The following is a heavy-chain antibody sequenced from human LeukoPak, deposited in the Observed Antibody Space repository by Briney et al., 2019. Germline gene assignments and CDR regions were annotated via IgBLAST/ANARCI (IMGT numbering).Heavy chain of an antibody. CDR2: IRDSGET. V-gene: IGHV3-66*03. Sequence: GGSLRLSCVASGFTFSDYIMVWVRQAPGKGLEWVSLIRDSGETFYADSVKGRFTISRDNSKNTMYLQMNRLRVEDTAVYFCARDRAVTQDWVEFDPWGQGTLVTVSS. D-gene: IGHD4-17*01. J-gene: IGHJ5*02. CDR1: GFTFSDYI. CDR3: ARDRAVTQDWVEFDP.